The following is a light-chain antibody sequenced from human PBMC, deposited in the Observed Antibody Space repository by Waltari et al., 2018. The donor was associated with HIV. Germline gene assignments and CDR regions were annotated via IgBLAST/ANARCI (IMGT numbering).Light chain of an antibody. CDR1: NSNIGNNF. CDR3: GTWDTVLSVVV. V-gene: IGLV1-51*01. J-gene: IGLJ3*02. CDR2: DSN. Sequence: QSVLTQPPSVSAAPGQRLTIPCSGINSNIGNNFVSWYQHVPGPAPKLIIFDSNRRPSGIPDRVSGSQSGASATLAIAGLQTGDEAHYYCGTWDTVLSVVVFGGGTKLTVL.